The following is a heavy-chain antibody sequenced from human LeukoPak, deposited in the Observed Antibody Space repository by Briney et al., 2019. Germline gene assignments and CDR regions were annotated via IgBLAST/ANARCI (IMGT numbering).Heavy chain of an antibody. D-gene: IGHD1-26*01. CDR1: DECFSGFY. CDR3: ARGGAGATTGPYDY. J-gene: IGHJ4*02. Sequence: SETLSLTCAVSDECFSGFYWSWTRQSPGEGLEWIAEINYDGSTNHNPSLKSRVTISADTSKRQFSLKLTSLTAADTAVYYCARGGAGATTGPYDYWGQGTLVTVSS. V-gene: IGHV4-34*01. CDR2: INYDGST.